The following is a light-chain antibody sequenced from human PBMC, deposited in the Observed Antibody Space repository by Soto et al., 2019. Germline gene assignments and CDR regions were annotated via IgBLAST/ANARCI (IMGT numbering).Light chain of an antibody. CDR1: QSVRSY. CDR3: QHRSN. V-gene: IGKV3-11*01. J-gene: IGKJ5*01. Sequence: EIVLTQSPATLSLSPGARATLSCRASQSVRSYLAWYQPKPGQAPRLLIYDASNRATGIPARFSGSGSGTDFTLTISSLEPEYFAVYYCQHRSNFGEGTRLEIK. CDR2: DAS.